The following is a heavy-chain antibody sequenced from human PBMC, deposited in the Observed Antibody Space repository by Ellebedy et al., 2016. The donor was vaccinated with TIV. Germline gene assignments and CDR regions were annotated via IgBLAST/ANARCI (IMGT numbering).Heavy chain of an antibody. Sequence: SETLSLTXTVSGGSISSYYWSWIRQPAGKGLEWIGRIYSSGSTNYNPSLKSRLTMSVDTSNNQFSLKLRSVTAADTAVYFCARSELGWRLGGAFDHWGQGSPVTVSS. CDR3: ARSELGWRLGGAFDH. D-gene: IGHD3-10*01. CDR2: IYSSGST. CDR1: GGSISSYY. V-gene: IGHV4-4*07. J-gene: IGHJ4*02.